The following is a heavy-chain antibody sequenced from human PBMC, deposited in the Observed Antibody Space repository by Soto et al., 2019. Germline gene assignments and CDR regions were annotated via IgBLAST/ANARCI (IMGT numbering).Heavy chain of an antibody. J-gene: IGHJ6*02. D-gene: IGHD3-22*01. CDR2: LIPIFGPA. V-gene: IGHV1-69*01. CDR1: GGTFSSYA. Sequence: QVQLVQSGAEVKKPGSSVKVSCKASGGTFSSYAISWVRQAPGQGLEWMGGLIPIFGPANYSQKFQGRVTITADESTSTAYMELSSLRSEDTAVYYWASSNDSSCYYYYYGMDVWGQGTTVTVSS. CDR3: ASSNDSSCYYYYYGMDV.